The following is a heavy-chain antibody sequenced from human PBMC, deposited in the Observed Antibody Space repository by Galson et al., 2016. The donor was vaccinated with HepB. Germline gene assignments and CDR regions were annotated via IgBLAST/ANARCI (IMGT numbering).Heavy chain of an antibody. CDR3: ARDSRATFGEPNWFDP. Sequence: SLRLSCAASGFTFSSYNMNWVRQVPGKGLDWISYISATGTTIDYADSVKSRFIISRDNAKNSLYLQMNSLRVEDTAVYYCARDSRATFGEPNWFDPWGQGTLVIVSS. D-gene: IGHD3-3*01. CDR2: ISATGTTI. J-gene: IGHJ5*02. V-gene: IGHV3-48*03. CDR1: GFTFSSYN.